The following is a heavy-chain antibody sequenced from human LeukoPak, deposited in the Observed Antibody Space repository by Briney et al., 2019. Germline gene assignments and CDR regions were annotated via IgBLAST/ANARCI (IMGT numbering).Heavy chain of an antibody. CDR2: ISSGSSFM. D-gene: IGHD3-22*01. CDR1: GFTFSRYS. Sequence: GGSLRLSCAASGFTFSRYSMNWVRQAPGKGLEWISSISSGSSFMYYADSVKGRFTISRDNAKNSLYLQMNSLRAKDTALYYCARDYYDSSGSSWFDPWGQGTLVTVSS. CDR3: ARDYYDSSGSSWFDP. V-gene: IGHV3-21*01. J-gene: IGHJ5*02.